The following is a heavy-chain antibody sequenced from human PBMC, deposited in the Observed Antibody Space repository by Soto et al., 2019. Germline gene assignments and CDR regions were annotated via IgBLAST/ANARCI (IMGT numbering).Heavy chain of an antibody. D-gene: IGHD3-10*01. Sequence: PSETLSLTCTVSGGSVSSGIYYWSWIRQPPGKGLECVGYIYYSGSTNYNPSLKSRVTISVDTSKNQFSLKLSSVTAADTAVYYCARAVGSGSSTHYYSSSGTDAWGQGTTVTVSS. CDR2: IYYSGST. V-gene: IGHV4-61*01. CDR1: GGSVSSGIYY. CDR3: ARAVGSGSSTHYYSSSGTDA. J-gene: IGHJ6*02.